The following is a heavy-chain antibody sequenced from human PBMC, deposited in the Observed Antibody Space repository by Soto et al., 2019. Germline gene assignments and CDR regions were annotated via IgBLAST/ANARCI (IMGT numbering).Heavy chain of an antibody. CDR2: ISGSGGST. Sequence: GGSMRLSCAASGVTCRSFAMSWVRQAPGKGLEWVSAISGSGGSTYYADSVKGRFTISRDNSKNTLYLQMNSLRAEDTAVYYCAKFPYGDRPDVLIDYWGQGTLVTVSS. CDR1: GVTCRSFA. V-gene: IGHV3-23*01. CDR3: AKFPYGDRPDVLIDY. J-gene: IGHJ4*02. D-gene: IGHD4-17*01.